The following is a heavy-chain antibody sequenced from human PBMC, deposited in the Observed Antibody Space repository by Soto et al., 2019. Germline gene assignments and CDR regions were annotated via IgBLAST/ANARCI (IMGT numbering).Heavy chain of an antibody. CDR2: IYSGGST. V-gene: IGHV3-66*01. J-gene: IGHJ6*02. D-gene: IGHD6-19*01. Sequence: GGSLRLSCAASGFTVSSNYMSWVRQAPGKGLEWVSVIYSGGSTYYADSVKGRFNISRDNSKNTLYLQMNSLRAEDTAVYYCAREGSSGWYYYYGMDVWGQGTTVTVSS. CDR1: GFTVSSNY. CDR3: AREGSSGWYYYYGMDV.